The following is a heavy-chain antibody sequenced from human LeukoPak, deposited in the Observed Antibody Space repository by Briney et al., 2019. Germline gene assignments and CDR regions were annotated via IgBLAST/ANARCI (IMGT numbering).Heavy chain of an antibody. Sequence: GGSLRLSCAASGFTFSSYSMNWVRQAPGKGLEWVSYISSSSSSSIYYADSVNGRFTISRDNAKNSLYLQMNSLRAEDTALYYCAKDQPEILWFGAFDIWGQGTMVTVSS. CDR2: ISSSSSSSI. CDR3: AKDQPEILWFGAFDI. D-gene: IGHD3-10*01. CDR1: GFTFSSYS. V-gene: IGHV3-48*04. J-gene: IGHJ3*02.